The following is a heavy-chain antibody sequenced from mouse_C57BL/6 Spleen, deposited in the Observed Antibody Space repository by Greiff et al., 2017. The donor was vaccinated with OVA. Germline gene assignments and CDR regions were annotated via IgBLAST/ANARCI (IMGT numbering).Heavy chain of an antibody. V-gene: IGHV1-15*01. CDR3: TRKGYDPFAY. D-gene: IGHD2-2*01. CDR1: GYTFTDYE. J-gene: IGHJ3*01. Sequence: VQLQQSGAELVRPGASVTLSCKASGYTFTDYEMHWVKQTPVHGLEWIGAIDPDTGGTAYNQKFKGKAILTADKSSSTAYMELRSLTSEDSAVYYCTRKGYDPFAYWGQGTLVTVSA. CDR2: IDPDTGGT.